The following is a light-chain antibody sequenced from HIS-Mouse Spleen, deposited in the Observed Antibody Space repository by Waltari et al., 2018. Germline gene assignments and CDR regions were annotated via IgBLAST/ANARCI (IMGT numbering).Light chain of an antibody. J-gene: IGLJ3*02. CDR2: RNN. V-gene: IGLV1-47*01. Sequence: QSVLTQPPSASGTPGQRVTISCSGSSSNIGSNYVYWYQQRPGTAPKLLIYRNNQLPSGVPDRFSGSKSGTSASLAISGLRSEDEADYYCAAWDDSLSGWVFGGGTKLTVL. CDR3: AAWDDSLSGWV. CDR1: SSNIGSNY.